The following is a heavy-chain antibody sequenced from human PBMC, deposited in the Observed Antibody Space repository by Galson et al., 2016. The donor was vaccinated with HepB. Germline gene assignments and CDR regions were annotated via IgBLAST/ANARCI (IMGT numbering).Heavy chain of an antibody. J-gene: IGHJ4*02. Sequence: SLRLSCAASGFTFTRYGIHWVRQAPGKGLEWVAVIWYDGSNKDYADSVKGRFTISRDNSKNTVYLQMNSLRADDTAVYYCARDPDPLWEPIDYWGQGTLVAVSS. D-gene: IGHD1-26*01. CDR2: IWYDGSNK. CDR3: ARDPDPLWEPIDY. CDR1: GFTFTRYG. V-gene: IGHV3-33*01.